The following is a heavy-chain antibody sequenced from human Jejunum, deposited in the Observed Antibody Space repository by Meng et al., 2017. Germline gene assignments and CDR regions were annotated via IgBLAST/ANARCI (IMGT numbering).Heavy chain of an antibody. CDR2: IYSSGST. D-gene: IGHD3-22*01. J-gene: IGHJ4*02. V-gene: IGHV4-4*07. CDR3: ARSKGRDTSGYYYPFDF. Sequence: LQESGPGLVKPSETLSLTCTVSGGSMNSYYWSWVRQTAGKGLEWIGRIYSSGSTNYNPSLRSRVLISVDTSKNQFSLKMTSVTAADTATYFCARSKGRDTSGYYYPFDFWGPGTLVTVSS. CDR1: GGSMNSYY.